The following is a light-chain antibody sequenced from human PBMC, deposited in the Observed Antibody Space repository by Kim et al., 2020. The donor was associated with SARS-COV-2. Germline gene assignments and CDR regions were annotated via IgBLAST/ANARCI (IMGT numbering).Light chain of an antibody. CDR3: QSYDSSNWV. CDR1: RGSIASTY. V-gene: IGLV6-57*03. Sequence: TVPISCTQSRGSIASTYVQWYQQRPGSAPTTVIYEDNQRPSGVPDRFSGSIDSSSNSASLTISGLKTEDEADYYCQSYDSSNWVFGGGTQLTVL. CDR2: EDN. J-gene: IGLJ3*02.